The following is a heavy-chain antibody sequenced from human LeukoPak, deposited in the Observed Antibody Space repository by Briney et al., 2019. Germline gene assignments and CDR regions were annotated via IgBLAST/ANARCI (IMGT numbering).Heavy chain of an antibody. V-gene: IGHV3-33*01. J-gene: IGHJ4*02. D-gene: IGHD1-20*01. Sequence: GRSLRLSCAASGFTFSSYGMHWVRQAPGKGLEWVAVIWYDGSNKYYADSVKGRFTISRDNSKNTLYLQMNSLRAEDTAVYYCARDGITGTPEFDYWGQGTLVTVSS. CDR2: IWYDGSNK. CDR3: ARDGITGTPEFDY. CDR1: GFTFSSYG.